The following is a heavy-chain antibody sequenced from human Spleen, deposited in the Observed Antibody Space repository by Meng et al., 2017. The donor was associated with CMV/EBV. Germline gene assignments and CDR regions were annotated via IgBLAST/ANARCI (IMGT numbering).Heavy chain of an antibody. CDR2: ISYDGSNK. V-gene: IGHV3-30*04. Sequence: GESLKISCAASGFTFSSYAMHWVRQAPGRGLEWVAVISYDGSNKYYADSVKGRFTISRDNSKNTLYLQMNSLRAEDTAVYYCARQDRSPADYWGQGTLVTVSS. CDR1: GFTFSSYA. D-gene: IGHD1-14*01. J-gene: IGHJ4*02. CDR3: ARQDRSPADY.